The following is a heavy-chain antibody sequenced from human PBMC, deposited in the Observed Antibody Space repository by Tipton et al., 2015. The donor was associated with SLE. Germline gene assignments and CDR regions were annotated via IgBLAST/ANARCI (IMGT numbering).Heavy chain of an antibody. CDR3: AKSGLPVVRDAFDI. Sequence: SLRLSCAASGFTFDDYAMHWVRQAPGKGLEWVSGISWNSGSIGYADSVKGRFTISRDNAKNSLYLQMNSLRAEDTALYYCAKSGLPVVRDAFDIWGQGTMVTVSS. V-gene: IGHV3-9*01. D-gene: IGHD5-18*01. CDR2: ISWNSGSI. J-gene: IGHJ3*02. CDR1: GFTFDDYA.